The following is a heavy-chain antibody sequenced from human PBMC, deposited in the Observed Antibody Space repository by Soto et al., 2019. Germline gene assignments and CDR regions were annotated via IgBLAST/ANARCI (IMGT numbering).Heavy chain of an antibody. Sequence: ASVKVSCAASGFTFSGSAMHWVRQASGKGLEGVGRIRSKANSYATAYAASVKGRFTISRDDSKNTAYLQMNSLKTEDTAVYYCTRLYYDSSGYQGFDYWGQGTLVTVSS. D-gene: IGHD3-22*01. CDR1: GFTFSGSA. CDR3: TRLYYDSSGYQGFDY. J-gene: IGHJ4*02. V-gene: IGHV3-73*01. CDR2: IRSKANSYAT.